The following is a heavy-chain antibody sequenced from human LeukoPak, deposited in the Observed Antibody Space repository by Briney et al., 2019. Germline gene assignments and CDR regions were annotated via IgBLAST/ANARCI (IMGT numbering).Heavy chain of an antibody. J-gene: IGHJ4*02. V-gene: IGHV4-34*01. CDR3: ARAYYSSGSYFDY. D-gene: IGHD3-10*01. Sequence: SETLSLTCAVYGGSFSGYYWSWIRQPPGKGLEWIGEINHSGSTNYNPSLKSRVTISVDTSKNQFSLKLSSVTAADTAVYYCARAYYSSGSYFDYWGQGTLVTVSS. CDR2: INHSGST. CDR1: GGSFSGYY.